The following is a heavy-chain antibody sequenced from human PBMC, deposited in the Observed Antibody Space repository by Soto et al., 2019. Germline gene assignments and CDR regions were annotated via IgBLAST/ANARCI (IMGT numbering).Heavy chain of an antibody. V-gene: IGHV1-46*01. Sequence: ASVKVSCKASGYTFTSYYVHWVRQAPGQGLEWMGIINPSGGSTSYAQKFQGRVTMTRDTSTSTVYMELSSLRSEDTAVYYCAREMRITTPLSYGMDVWGQGTTVTVSS. CDR1: GYTFTSYY. CDR2: INPSGGST. D-gene: IGHD4-4*01. J-gene: IGHJ6*02. CDR3: AREMRITTPLSYGMDV.